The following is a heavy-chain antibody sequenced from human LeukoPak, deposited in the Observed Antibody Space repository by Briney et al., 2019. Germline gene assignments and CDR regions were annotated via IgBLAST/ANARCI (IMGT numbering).Heavy chain of an antibody. CDR2: IYYSGST. Sequence: PSETLSLTCTVSGGSVSSGSYYWSWIRQPPGKGLEWIGYIYYSGSTNYNPSLKSRVTIPVDTSKNQFSLKLSSVTAADTAVYYCARDRTDTAMVGFDHWGQGTLVTVSS. CDR1: GGSVSSGSYY. CDR3: ARDRTDTAMVGFDH. J-gene: IGHJ4*02. V-gene: IGHV4-61*01. D-gene: IGHD5-18*01.